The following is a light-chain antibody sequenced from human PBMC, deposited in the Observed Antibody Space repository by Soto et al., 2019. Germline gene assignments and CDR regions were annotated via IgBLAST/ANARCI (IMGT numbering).Light chain of an antibody. V-gene: IGKV3D-20*02. CDR1: QSVSNNY. CDR3: QQRNSWPPTFT. J-gene: IGKJ5*01. CDR2: GAS. Sequence: EIVLTQSTGTLSLSPGERATLSCRASQSVSNNYLAWYQQKPGQAPRLLIYGASNRATGIPDRFSGSGSGTDFTLTISSLEPEDFAVYYCQQRNSWPPTFTFGQGTRLEIK.